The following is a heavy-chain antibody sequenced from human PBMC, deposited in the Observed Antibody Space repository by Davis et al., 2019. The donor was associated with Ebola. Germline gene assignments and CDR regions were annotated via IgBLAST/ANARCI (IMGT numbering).Heavy chain of an antibody. J-gene: IGHJ6*02. Sequence: SQTLSLICSVYGVPFRGYYRSWIRQPPGKGPEWIGDINHSGSTNYNPSLKSRVTISVDTSKNQFSLKLTSVTAADTAVYYCARVSGMVHYYYGMDVWGQGTTVTVSS. CDR2: INHSGST. D-gene: IGHD2-15*01. CDR3: ARVSGMVHYYYGMDV. V-gene: IGHV4-34*01. CDR1: GVPFRGYY.